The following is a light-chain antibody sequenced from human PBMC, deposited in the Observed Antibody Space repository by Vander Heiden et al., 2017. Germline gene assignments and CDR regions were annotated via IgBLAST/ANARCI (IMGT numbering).Light chain of an antibody. CDR1: QTIDAY. CDR3: QQSYSFPLT. Sequence: DIQMIQSPSSLSASVGDTVTITCRASQTIDAYLNWYQQKPGKAPNLLIYGASTLQSGVPSRFGGSGSGTDFTLTISSLQPEDVASYYCQQSYSFPLTFGGGTKVEIK. CDR2: GAS. J-gene: IGKJ4*01. V-gene: IGKV1-39*01.